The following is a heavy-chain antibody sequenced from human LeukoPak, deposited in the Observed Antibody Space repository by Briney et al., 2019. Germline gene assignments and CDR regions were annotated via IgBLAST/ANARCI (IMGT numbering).Heavy chain of an antibody. CDR3: ARKTGYSSGWYFDY. CDR2: ISGSGGNT. J-gene: IGHJ4*02. CDR1: GFTFSSYA. D-gene: IGHD6-19*01. Sequence: PGGSLRLSCVASGFTFSSYAMSWVRQASGKGLEWVSGISGSGGNTYYADSMKGRFTISRDNSKNTLYLQVNSLRAEDTTVYYCARKTGYSSGWYFDYWGQGSLVTVSS. V-gene: IGHV3-23*01.